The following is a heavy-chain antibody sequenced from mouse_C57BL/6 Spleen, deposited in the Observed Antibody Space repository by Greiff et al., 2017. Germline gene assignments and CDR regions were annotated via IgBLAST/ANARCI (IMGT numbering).Heavy chain of an antibody. CDR3: ARKIYYYGSSYALDY. D-gene: IGHD1-1*01. CDR1: GYTFTSHW. CDR2: IYPSDSDT. V-gene: IGHV1-61*01. Sequence: QVQLQQPGAELVRPGSSVKLSCKASGYTFTSHWMDWVKQRPGQGLEWIGNIYPSDSDTHYNQKFKDKATLTVDKSSSTAYMQLSSLTSEDSAVYYCARKIYYYGSSYALDYWGQGTTLTVSS. J-gene: IGHJ2*01.